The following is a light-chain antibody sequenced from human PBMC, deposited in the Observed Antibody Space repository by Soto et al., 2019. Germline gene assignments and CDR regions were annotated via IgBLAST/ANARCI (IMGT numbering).Light chain of an antibody. CDR1: QSVSSSY. CDR3: QQYGSSLLT. Sequence: VLTQSPGTLSLTPGERATLSCRASQSVSSSYLAWYQQKPGQAPRRLIYGASSRATGIPDRFSGSGSGTDFTLTISRLEPEDFAVYYCQQYGSSLLTFGGGTKVDI. V-gene: IGKV3-20*01. CDR2: GAS. J-gene: IGKJ4*01.